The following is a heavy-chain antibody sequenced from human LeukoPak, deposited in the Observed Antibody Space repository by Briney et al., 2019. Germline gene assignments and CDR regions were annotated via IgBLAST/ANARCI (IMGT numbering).Heavy chain of an antibody. CDR3: ARQRISTVPTQDYFDY. J-gene: IGHJ4*02. CDR1: GGSISSSSYY. CDR2: IYYSGST. V-gene: IGHV4-39*01. D-gene: IGHD5-12*01. Sequence: SETLSLTCTVSGGSISSSSYYWGWIRQPPGKGLEWIGSIYYSGSTYYNPSLKSRVTISVDTSKNQFSLKLSSVTAADTAVYYCARQRISTVPTQDYFDYCGQGTLVTVSS.